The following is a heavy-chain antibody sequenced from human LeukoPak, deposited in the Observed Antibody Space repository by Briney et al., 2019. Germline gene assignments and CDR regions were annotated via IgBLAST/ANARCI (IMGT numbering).Heavy chain of an antibody. CDR3: AKDRVVAGRRRGYYFDY. CDR1: GGSISSYY. D-gene: IGHD6-19*01. V-gene: IGHV4-59*01. CDR2: IYYSGST. J-gene: IGHJ4*02. Sequence: SETLSLTRTVSGGSISSYYWSWIRQPPGKGLEWIGYIYYSGSTNYNPSLKSRVTISVDTSKNQFSLKLSSVTAADTAVYYCAKDRVVAGRRRGYYFDYWGQGTLVTVSS.